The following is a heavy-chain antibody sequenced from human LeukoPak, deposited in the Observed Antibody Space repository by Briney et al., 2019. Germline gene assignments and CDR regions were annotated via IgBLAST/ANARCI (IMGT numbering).Heavy chain of an antibody. V-gene: IGHV3-7*01. J-gene: IGHJ3*02. CDR2: IKQDGSEK. D-gene: IGHD4-17*01. CDR1: GFTFSSYW. CDR3: ATTVPKIDAFDI. Sequence: GGSLRLSCAASGFTFSSYWMSWVRQAPGKGLEWVANIKQDGSEKYYVDSVKGRFTISRDNAKNSLYLQMNSLRAEDTAVYYCATTVPKIDAFDIWGQGTMVTVPS.